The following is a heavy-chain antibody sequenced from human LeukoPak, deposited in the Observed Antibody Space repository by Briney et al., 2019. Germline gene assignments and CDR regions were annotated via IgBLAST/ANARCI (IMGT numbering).Heavy chain of an antibody. CDR3: ASQYYDILTGYYPFDY. V-gene: IGHV4-34*01. J-gene: IGHJ4*02. CDR1: GGSFSGYY. CDR2: INHSGST. Sequence: PSETLSLTCAVYGGSFSGYYWSWIRQPPGKGLECIGEINHSGSTNYNPSLKSRVTISVDTSKNQFSLKLSSVTAADTAVYYCASQYYDILTGYYPFDYWGQGTLVTVSS. D-gene: IGHD3-9*01.